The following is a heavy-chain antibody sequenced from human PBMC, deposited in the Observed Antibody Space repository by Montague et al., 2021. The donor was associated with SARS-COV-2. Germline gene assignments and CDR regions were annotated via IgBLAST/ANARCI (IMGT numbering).Heavy chain of an antibody. J-gene: IGHJ4*02. CDR3: ARISGKLVLL. CDR1: GGSFSGYY. Sequence: SETLSLTCAVYGGSFSGYYWSWIRQPPGKGLEWIGEINHSGSTNYNPSLKSRATISVDTSKNQFSLKLSSVTAVDTAVYYCARISGKLVLLWGQGTLVTVSS. D-gene: IGHD6-6*01. CDR2: INHSGST. V-gene: IGHV4-34*01.